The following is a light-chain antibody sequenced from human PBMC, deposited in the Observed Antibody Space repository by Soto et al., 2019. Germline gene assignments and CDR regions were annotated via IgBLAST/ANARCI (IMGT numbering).Light chain of an antibody. Sequence: EIVLTQSPGTLSSSPGERATLSCRASQSVSSSYLACYQQKPGQAPRLLIYGASSRATGIPDRFSGSGSGTDFTLTISRLEPEDFAVYYCQQYGSSPITFGGGTKVEIK. CDR1: QSVSSSY. CDR2: GAS. CDR3: QQYGSSPIT. J-gene: IGKJ4*01. V-gene: IGKV3-20*01.